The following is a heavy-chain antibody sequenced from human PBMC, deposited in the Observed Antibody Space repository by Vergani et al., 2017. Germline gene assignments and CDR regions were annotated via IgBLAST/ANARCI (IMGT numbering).Heavy chain of an antibody. CDR2: IRFDGNKK. V-gene: IGHV3-30*02. Sequence: QVELVESGGGVVQPGGSLRLSCVASGFTFSSYGIHWVRPAPGKGLQWVAFIRFDGNKKYFADSVRGRLTLSRDNSRNTLYLQMYSLRVEETAMYYCAKGLDTTMVPLGMDGWGQGTTVTVSS. CDR1: GFTFSSYG. J-gene: IGHJ6*02. D-gene: IGHD5-18*01. CDR3: AKGLDTTMVPLGMDG.